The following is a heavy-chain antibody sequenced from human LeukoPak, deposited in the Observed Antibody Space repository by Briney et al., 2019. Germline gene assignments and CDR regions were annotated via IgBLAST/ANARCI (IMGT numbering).Heavy chain of an antibody. V-gene: IGHV4-34*01. CDR2: INHSGST. CDR3: ARATETYYYDSSGYYSTLYDAFDI. D-gene: IGHD3-22*01. Sequence: PSETLSLTCAVYGGSFSGYYWSWIRQPPGKGLEWIGEINHSGSTNYNPSLKSRVTISVDTSKNQFSLKLSSVTAADTAVYYRARATETYYYDSSGYYSTLYDAFDIWGQGTMVTVSS. CDR1: GGSFSGYY. J-gene: IGHJ3*02.